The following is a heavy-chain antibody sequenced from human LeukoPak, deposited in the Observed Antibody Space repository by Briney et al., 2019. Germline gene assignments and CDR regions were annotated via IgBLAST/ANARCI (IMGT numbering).Heavy chain of an antibody. CDR2: IYYSGST. J-gene: IGHJ5*02. D-gene: IGHD6-13*01. V-gene: IGHV4-59*01. Sequence: PETLSLTCTVSGGSISSYYWSWIRQPPGKGLEWIGYIYYSGSTNYNPSLKSRVTISVDTSKKQFSLKLSSVTGADTAVYYCAREYSSSWYGWFDPWGQGTLVTVSS. CDR1: GGSISSYY. CDR3: AREYSSSWYGWFDP.